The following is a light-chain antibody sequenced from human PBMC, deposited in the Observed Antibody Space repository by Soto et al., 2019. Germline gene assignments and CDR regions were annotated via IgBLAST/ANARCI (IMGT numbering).Light chain of an antibody. CDR2: GNS. CDR1: SSNIGAGYD. CDR3: QSYDSSLSRAV. Sequence: QSVLTQPPSVSGAPGQRVTISCTGSSSNIGAGYDVHWYQQLPGTAPKLLIYGNSNRPSGDPDRFSGSKSGTSASLAITGLQAEDEADYYCQSYDSSLSRAVFGTGTKLTVL. V-gene: IGLV1-40*01. J-gene: IGLJ1*01.